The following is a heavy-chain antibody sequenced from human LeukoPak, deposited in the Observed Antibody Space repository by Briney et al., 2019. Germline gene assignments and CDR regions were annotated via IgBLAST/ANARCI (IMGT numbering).Heavy chain of an antibody. J-gene: IGHJ4*02. Sequence: ASVKVSCKASGYTFTGYYLHWVRQAPGQGLEWVGWINPNSGVTNYAQKFQGRVSMISDTSVSTVYMELSRLRSDDTAVYYCSREDYWGQGTLVTVSS. CDR3: SREDY. CDR2: INPNSGVT. CDR1: GYTFTGYY. V-gene: IGHV1-2*02.